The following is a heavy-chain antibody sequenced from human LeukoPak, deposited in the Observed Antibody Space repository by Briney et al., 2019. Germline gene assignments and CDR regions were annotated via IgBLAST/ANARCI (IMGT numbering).Heavy chain of an antibody. J-gene: IGHJ4*02. CDR3: ARETGNDYGDYGPFDY. V-gene: IGHV4-59*01. CDR1: GGSISSYY. CDR2: IYSSGTT. D-gene: IGHD4-17*01. Sequence: SETLSLTCTVSGGSISSYYWNWIRQPPGKGLEWIGYIYSSGTTNYNPSLRSRVSMSVDTSKNQFSLRLSSVTAADTAVYYCARETGNDYGDYGPFDYWGQGTLVTVSS.